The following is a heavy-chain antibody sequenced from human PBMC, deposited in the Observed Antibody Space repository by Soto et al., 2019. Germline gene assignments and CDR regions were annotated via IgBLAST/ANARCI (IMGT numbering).Heavy chain of an antibody. Sequence: ASVKVSCKASGYTFTGYYMHWVRQAPGQGLEWMGWINPNSGGTNYAQKFQGWVTMTRDTSISTAYMELSRLRSDDTAVYYCARDPLDYYDSSGPRVYYYGMDVWGQGTTVTVSS. CDR2: INPNSGGT. CDR1: GYTFTGYY. J-gene: IGHJ6*02. D-gene: IGHD3-22*01. V-gene: IGHV1-2*04. CDR3: ARDPLDYYDSSGPRVYYYGMDV.